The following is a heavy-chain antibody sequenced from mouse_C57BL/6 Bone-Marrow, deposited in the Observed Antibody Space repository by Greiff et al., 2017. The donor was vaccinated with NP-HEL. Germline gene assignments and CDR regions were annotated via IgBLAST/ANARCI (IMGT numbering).Heavy chain of an antibody. J-gene: IGHJ1*03. CDR3: ARWVYYYGSKNWYFDV. Sequence: EVQLQESGPGLVKPSQTLSLTCSVTGYSITSDYWNWIRKFPGDKLEYMGYISYSGSTYYNPSLKSRISITRDTSKNQYYLQLNSVTTEDTATYYCARWVYYYGSKNWYFDVWGTGTTVTVSS. V-gene: IGHV3-8*01. CDR1: GYSITSDY. D-gene: IGHD1-1*01. CDR2: ISYSGST.